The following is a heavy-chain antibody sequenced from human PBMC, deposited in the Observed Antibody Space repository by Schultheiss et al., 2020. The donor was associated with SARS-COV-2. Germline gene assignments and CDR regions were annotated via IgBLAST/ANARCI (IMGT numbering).Heavy chain of an antibody. CDR3: ARDYGGNWGNAFDI. CDR1: GFTFSNAW. Sequence: GESLKISCAASGFTFSNAWMNWVRQAPGKGLEWVSYISSSGSTIYYADSVKGRFTISRDNAKNSLYLQMNSLRAEDTAVYYCARDYGGNWGNAFDIWGQGTMVTVSS. D-gene: IGHD4-23*01. J-gene: IGHJ3*02. V-gene: IGHV3-48*04. CDR2: ISSSGSTI.